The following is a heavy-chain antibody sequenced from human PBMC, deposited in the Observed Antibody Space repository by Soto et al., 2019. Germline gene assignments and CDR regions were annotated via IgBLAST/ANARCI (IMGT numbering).Heavy chain of an antibody. Sequence: GASVTVCCKASGYVFGSYGISWVRQAPGQGLEWMGWISGYNFNTHYAQKLQGRVTMTTDTSTSTAYMELRSLNSDDTAVYYCARDHMLYDPIRGGPPSAFDIWGQGTMVTVS. J-gene: IGHJ3*02. CDR3: ARDHMLYDPIRGGPPSAFDI. D-gene: IGHD2-8*01. CDR1: GYVFGSYG. V-gene: IGHV1-18*01. CDR2: ISGYNFNT.